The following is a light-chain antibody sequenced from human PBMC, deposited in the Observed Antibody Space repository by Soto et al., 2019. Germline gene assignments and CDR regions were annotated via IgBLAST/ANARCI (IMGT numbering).Light chain of an antibody. Sequence: QSVLTQPASVSGSPGQSITISCTGSSSDVGGYDYVSWYQQLPGKAPKLMIYEVSNRPSGVSNRFSGSKSGNTASLTISGLQAEDEADYYCCSYTGSLTLLFGGGTKVTVL. CDR3: CSYTGSLTLL. CDR1: SSDVGGYDY. CDR2: EVS. J-gene: IGLJ2*01. V-gene: IGLV2-14*01.